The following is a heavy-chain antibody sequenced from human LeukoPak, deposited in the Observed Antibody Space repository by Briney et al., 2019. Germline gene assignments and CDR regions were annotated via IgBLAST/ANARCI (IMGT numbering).Heavy chain of an antibody. CDR3: ARDYSTVTTFFDY. CDR2: ITSGGTTI. J-gene: IGHJ4*02. Sequence: PGESLRLSCAASGFTFRTYNVNWVRQAPGKGLEWVSYITSGGTTIYYADSVKGRFTISRDNAKNSLYLQMNSLRAEDTAVYYCARDYSTVTTFFDYWGQGTLVTVSS. V-gene: IGHV3-48*01. CDR1: GFTFRTYN. D-gene: IGHD4-17*01.